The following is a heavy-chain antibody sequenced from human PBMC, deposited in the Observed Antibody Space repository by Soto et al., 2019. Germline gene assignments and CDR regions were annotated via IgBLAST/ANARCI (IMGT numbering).Heavy chain of an antibody. V-gene: IGHV4-31*03. D-gene: IGHD1-1*01. CDR2: IYYSGST. J-gene: IGHJ4*02. CDR1: GGSIRSGGYY. Sequence: QVQLQESGPGLVKPSQTLSLTCTVSGGSIRSGGYYWSWIRQPPGKGLAWIGYIYYSGSTYYNPSIKSRVTISVDTSKNQFSLKLSSVTAADTAVYYCAREGRRLFDYWGQGTLVTVSS. CDR3: AREGRRLFDY.